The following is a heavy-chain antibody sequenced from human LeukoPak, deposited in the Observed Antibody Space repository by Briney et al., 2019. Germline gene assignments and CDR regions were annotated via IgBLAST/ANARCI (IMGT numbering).Heavy chain of an antibody. CDR1: GFTFNTYS. J-gene: IGHJ4*02. Sequence: GGSLRLSCAASGFTFNTYSIGWVRQAPGKGLECVANIQQDGSEEYCVDSVEGRFTISRDNAKNSLYLQMNSLRAEDTAIYYCARWRWQQSEFDYWGQGSLVTVSS. D-gene: IGHD5-24*01. CDR3: ARWRWQQSEFDY. V-gene: IGHV3-7*01. CDR2: IQQDGSEE.